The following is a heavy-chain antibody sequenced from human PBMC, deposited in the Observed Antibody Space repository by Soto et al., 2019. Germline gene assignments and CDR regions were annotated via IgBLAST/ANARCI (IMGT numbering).Heavy chain of an antibody. CDR3: ARFSGGSYNTYYFYYGMDV. CDR2: MNPNSGNT. V-gene: IGHV1-8*01. Sequence: ASVKVSCKASGYTFTSYDINWVRQATGQGLEWMGWMNPNSGNTGYAQKFQGRVTMTTDTSTSTAYMELRSLRSDDTAVYYCARFSGGSYNTYYFYYGMDVWGQGTTVTVSS. D-gene: IGHD2-15*01. CDR1: GYTFTSYD. J-gene: IGHJ6*02.